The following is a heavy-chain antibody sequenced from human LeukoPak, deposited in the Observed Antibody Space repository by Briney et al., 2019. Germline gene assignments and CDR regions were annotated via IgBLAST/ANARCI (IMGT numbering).Heavy chain of an antibody. CDR2: IYHSGST. Sequence: SETLSLTCTVSGGSISSGGYYWSWIRQPPGKGLEWIGYIYHSGSTYYNPSLKSRVTISVDTSKNQFSLKLSSVTAADTAVYYCARDIAVAESPVNWFDPWGQGTLVTVSS. D-gene: IGHD6-19*01. V-gene: IGHV4-30-2*01. CDR3: ARDIAVAESPVNWFDP. CDR1: GGSISSGGYY. J-gene: IGHJ5*02.